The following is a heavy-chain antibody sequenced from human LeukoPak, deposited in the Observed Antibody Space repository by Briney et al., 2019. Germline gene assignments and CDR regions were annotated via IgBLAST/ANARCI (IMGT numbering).Heavy chain of an antibody. V-gene: IGHV3-21*04. CDR3: ARSNYGDYHLDY. D-gene: IGHD4-17*01. J-gene: IGHJ4*02. Sequence: GGSLRLSCAASGFTFSAYSMHWIRQAPGKGLEWVSSISGGGTYMYSADSVKGRFTISRDNAENSLYLQMNSLRAEDTAVYYCARSNYGDYHLDYWGQGTLVTVSS. CDR2: ISGGGTYM. CDR1: GFTFSAYS.